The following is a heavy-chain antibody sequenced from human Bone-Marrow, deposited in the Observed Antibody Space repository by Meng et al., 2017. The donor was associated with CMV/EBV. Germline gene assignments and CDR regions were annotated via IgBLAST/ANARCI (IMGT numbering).Heavy chain of an antibody. V-gene: IGHV3-30-3*01. D-gene: IGHD4-11*01. CDR2: ISYDGSNK. Sequence: GESLKISCAASGFTFSSYAMHWVRQAPGKGLEWVAVISYDGSNKYYADSVKGRFTISRDNSKNTLYLQMNSLRAEDTAVYYCARGWKRMTTVTTSYGMDVWGRGTTVTVSS. CDR3: ARGWKRMTTVTTSYGMDV. J-gene: IGHJ6*02. CDR1: GFTFSSYA.